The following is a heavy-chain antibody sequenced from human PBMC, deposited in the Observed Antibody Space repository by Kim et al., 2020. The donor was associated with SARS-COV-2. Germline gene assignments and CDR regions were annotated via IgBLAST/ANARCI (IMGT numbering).Heavy chain of an antibody. J-gene: IGHJ4*02. D-gene: IGHD5-12*01. CDR2: IRNKDNTYAT. V-gene: IGHV3-73*01. CDR3: TTSVDGYNCPDS. CDR1: GFTFSDFA. Sequence: GGSLRLSCAASGFTFSDFALHWVRQASGKGLEWVGRIRNKDNTYATAYAASVKGRFTISRDDSKNTAYLQMNSLKTEDTAVYFCTTSVDGYNCPDSWGQGTLVTVSS.